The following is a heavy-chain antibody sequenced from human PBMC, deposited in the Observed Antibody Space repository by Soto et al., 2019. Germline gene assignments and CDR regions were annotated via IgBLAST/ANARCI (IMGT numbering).Heavy chain of an antibody. CDR3: ARLHSHGTYGMDV. CDR2: IIPIFGTT. J-gene: IGHJ6*02. V-gene: IGHV1-69*13. D-gene: IGHD5-18*01. Sequence: ASVKVSCKASGGSFAYTLSWVRQAPGQGLEWMGGIIPIFGTTNYAQKFQGRVTITADESTKTAYMELSTLRSEDTAVYYCARLHSHGTYGMDVWGQGTTVTVSS. CDR1: GGSFAYT.